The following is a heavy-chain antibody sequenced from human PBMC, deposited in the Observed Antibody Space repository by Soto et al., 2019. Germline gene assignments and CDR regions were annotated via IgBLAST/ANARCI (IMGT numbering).Heavy chain of an antibody. CDR3: ARNLPRPSSSWYRWGDYYYGMDV. Sequence: ASVTVSCKASGYTFTSYYMHWVRQAPGQGLEWMGIINPSGGSTSYAQKFQGRVTMTRDTSTSTVYMELSSLRSEDTAVYYCARNLPRPSSSWYRWGDYYYGMDVWGQGTTVTVSS. CDR2: INPSGGST. V-gene: IGHV1-46*01. J-gene: IGHJ6*02. D-gene: IGHD6-13*01. CDR1: GYTFTSYY.